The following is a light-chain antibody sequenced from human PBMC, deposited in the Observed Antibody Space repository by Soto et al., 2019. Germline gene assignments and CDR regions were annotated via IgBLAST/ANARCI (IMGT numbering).Light chain of an antibody. CDR2: DAS. J-gene: IGKJ5*01. V-gene: IGKV1-12*01. CDR3: QQANSFPRVT. CDR1: ESVSKW. Sequence: DIQMTQSPSFLSASVGDKVTITCRATESVSKWLAWYQEKPGNPPRPLIYDASTLESGVPSRFSGSGSGTEFTLTISSLQADDFATYYCQQANSFPRVTFGQGTRLEIK.